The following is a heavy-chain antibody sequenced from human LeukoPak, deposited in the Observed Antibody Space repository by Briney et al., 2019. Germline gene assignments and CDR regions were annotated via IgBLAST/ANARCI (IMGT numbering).Heavy chain of an antibody. Sequence: SGTLSLTCAVSGGSISSSNWWSWIRQPPGKGLEWIGEIYHSGSTNYNPSLKSRVTISVDKSKTQFSLKVSSVTAADTAVYYCARLHYGGNYGYYYYYMDVWGKGTTVTISS. D-gene: IGHD4-23*01. J-gene: IGHJ6*03. V-gene: IGHV4-4*02. CDR1: GGSISSSNW. CDR2: IYHSGST. CDR3: ARLHYGGNYGYYYYYMDV.